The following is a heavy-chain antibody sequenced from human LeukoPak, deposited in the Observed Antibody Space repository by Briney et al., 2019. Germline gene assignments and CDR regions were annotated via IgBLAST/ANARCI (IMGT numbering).Heavy chain of an antibody. D-gene: IGHD6-19*01. CDR1: GFTFDDYG. CDR3: ARSDAGYSSGWYVFDY. V-gene: IGHV3-20*04. CDR2: INWNGGST. J-gene: IGHJ4*02. Sequence: PGGSLRLSCAASGFTFDDYGMSWVRQAPGKGLEWVSGINWNGGSTGYADSVKGRFTISRDNAKNSLYLQMNSLRAEDTALYYCARSDAGYSSGWYVFDYWGQRTLVTVSS.